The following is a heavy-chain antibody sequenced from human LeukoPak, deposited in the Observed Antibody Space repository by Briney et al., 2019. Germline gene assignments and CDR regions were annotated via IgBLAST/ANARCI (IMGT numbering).Heavy chain of an antibody. V-gene: IGHV3-23*01. CDR3: AKDELLIY. D-gene: IGHD3-10*01. CDR1: GFTFSNSA. J-gene: IGHJ4*02. CDR2: ISGSGGST. Sequence: GGSLRLSCAASGFTFSNSALSWVRQAPGKGLEWVSDISGSGGSTYYADSVKGRFTISRDNSKNTLYLQMNSLRAEDTAVYYCAKDELLIYWGQGTLVTVSS.